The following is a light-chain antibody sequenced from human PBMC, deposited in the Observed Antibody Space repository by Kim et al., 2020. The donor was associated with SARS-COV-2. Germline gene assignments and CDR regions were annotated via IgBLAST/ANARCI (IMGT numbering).Light chain of an antibody. J-gene: IGKJ2*01. CDR3: QQRYNWPYT. V-gene: IGKV3-11*01. CDR1: QSISSY. Sequence: EIVLTQYPATLSLSPGERATLSCRASQSISSYLAWYQQKPGQTPRLLIYDASNRATGIPARFSGSGSGADFTLTISSLEPEDSAVFYCQQRYNWPYTFGQGTKLEI. CDR2: DAS.